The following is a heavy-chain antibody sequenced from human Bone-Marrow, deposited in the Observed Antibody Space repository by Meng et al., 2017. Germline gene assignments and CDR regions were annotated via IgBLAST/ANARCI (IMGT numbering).Heavy chain of an antibody. CDR3: ARGPTTMAHDFDY. CDR1: GGSFSDYY. J-gene: IGHJ4*02. D-gene: IGHD4-11*01. Sequence: QVQLRQWGAGLLKPSETLSLTCVVSGGSFSDYYWSWIRQPPGKGLEWIGEINHSGSTNYNPSLESRATISVDTSQNNLSLKLSSVTAADSAVYYCARGPTTMAHDFDYWGQGTLVTVFS. V-gene: IGHV4-34*01. CDR2: INHSGST.